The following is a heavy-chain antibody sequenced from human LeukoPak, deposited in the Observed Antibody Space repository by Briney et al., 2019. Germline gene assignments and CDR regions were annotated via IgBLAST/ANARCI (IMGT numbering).Heavy chain of an antibody. CDR2: INPNSGGT. CDR3: ARDYDFWSGNDAFDI. J-gene: IGHJ3*02. CDR1: GYTFTSYG. V-gene: IGHV1-2*02. D-gene: IGHD3-3*01. Sequence: ASVNVSCKASGYTFTSYGISWVRQAPGQGLGWMGWINPNSGGTNYAQKFQGRVTMTRDTSISTAYMELSRLRSDDTAVYYCARDYDFWSGNDAFDIWGQGTVVTVSS.